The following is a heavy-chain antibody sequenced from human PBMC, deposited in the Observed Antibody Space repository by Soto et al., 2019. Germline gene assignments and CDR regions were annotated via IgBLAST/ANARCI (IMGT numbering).Heavy chain of an antibody. D-gene: IGHD1-26*01. Sequence: PSETLSLTCSVSGGSMSNHYWSWIRQSPGRGLEWIGHIYYSGSTNYNPSLSGRITISVGSSKKQFSLRLTSVTPADTAVYFCVRDPGGRFDSWGQGTLVTVSS. V-gene: IGHV4-59*11. CDR3: VRDPGGRFDS. CDR1: GGSMSNHY. J-gene: IGHJ4*02. CDR2: IYYSGST.